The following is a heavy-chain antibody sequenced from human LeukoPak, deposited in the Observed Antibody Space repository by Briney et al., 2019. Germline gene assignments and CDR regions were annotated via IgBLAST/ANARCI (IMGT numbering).Heavy chain of an antibody. Sequence: GASVKVSCKASGYTFTSYGISWVRQAPGQGLEWMGRIIPILGITNYAQRFKGRITITADKSTSTAYMDLNSLRSEDTAVYFCARNSLGVVTSSTPRYYYSAMDVWGQGTTVSVSS. J-gene: IGHJ6*02. CDR3: ARNSLGVVTSSTPRYYYSAMDV. CDR2: IIPILGIT. D-gene: IGHD2-21*02. V-gene: IGHV1-69*04. CDR1: GYTFTSYG.